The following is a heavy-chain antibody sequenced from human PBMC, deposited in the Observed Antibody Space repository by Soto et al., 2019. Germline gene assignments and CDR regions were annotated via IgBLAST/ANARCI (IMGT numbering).Heavy chain of an antibody. J-gene: IGHJ4*02. V-gene: IGHV4-39*01. CDR2: IYYSGST. CDR1: GGSISSSSYY. Sequence: PSETLSLTCTVSGGSISSSSYYWGWIRQPPGKGLEWIGSIYYSGSTYYNPSLKSRVTISVDTSKNQFSLKLSSVTAADTAVYYCARLFSSGYWPFDYLGQGTLVTVS. CDR3: ARLFSSGYWPFDY. D-gene: IGHD3-22*01.